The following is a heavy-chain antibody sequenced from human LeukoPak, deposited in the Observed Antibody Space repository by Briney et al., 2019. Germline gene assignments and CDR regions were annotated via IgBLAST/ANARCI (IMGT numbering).Heavy chain of an antibody. CDR1: GGSISSSSYY. Sequence: SETLSLTCTVSGGSISSSSYYWGWIRQPPGKGLEWIGSIYYSGSTYYNPSLKSRVTISVDTSKNQFSLKLSSVTAADTAMYYCARAVLATKSEHWFDSWGQGTLVTVSS. D-gene: IGHD2-8*01. CDR2: IYYSGST. J-gene: IGHJ5*01. CDR3: ARAVLATKSEHWFDS. V-gene: IGHV4-39*07.